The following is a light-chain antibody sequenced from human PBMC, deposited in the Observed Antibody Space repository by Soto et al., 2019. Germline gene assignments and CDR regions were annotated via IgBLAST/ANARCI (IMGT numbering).Light chain of an antibody. V-gene: IGKV3-15*01. CDR3: QQYNNWPRT. J-gene: IGKJ1*01. CDR2: GAS. CDR1: QSVSSN. Sequence: ELVMTQSPATLSVSPGERATLSCRASQSVSSNLAWYQQKPGQAPRLLIYGASTRATGIPARFSGSGSGTEFALTISSLQSEDIAVYYCQQYNNWPRTFGQGTKVDI.